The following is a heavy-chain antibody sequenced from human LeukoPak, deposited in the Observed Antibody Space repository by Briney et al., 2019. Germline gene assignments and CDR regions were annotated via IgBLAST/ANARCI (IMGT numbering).Heavy chain of an antibody. CDR1: GYTLTELS. CDR3: ATGRKWLRKTPYDY. J-gene: IGHJ4*02. CDR2: FDPEDGET. Sequence: GASVKVSCKVSGYTLTELSMHWVRQAPGKGLEWMGGFDPEDGETIYAQKFQGRVTMTEDTSTDTAYMELSSLRSEDTAVYYCATGRKWLRKTPYDYWGQGTLVTVSS. D-gene: IGHD5-12*01. V-gene: IGHV1-24*01.